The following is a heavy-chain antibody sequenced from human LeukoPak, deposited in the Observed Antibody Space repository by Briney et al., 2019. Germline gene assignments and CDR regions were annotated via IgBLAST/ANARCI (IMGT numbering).Heavy chain of an antibody. CDR2: IYTSGST. Sequence: PSETLSLTCTVSGGSISSYYWSWIRKPAGKGLEWIGRIYTSGSTNYNPSLKSRVTMSVDTSKNQFPLKLSSVTAADTAVYYCTRDTGTTGEVKFDPWGQGTLVTVSS. V-gene: IGHV4-4*07. CDR1: GGSISSYY. J-gene: IGHJ5*02. D-gene: IGHD4-17*01. CDR3: TRDTGTTGEVKFDP.